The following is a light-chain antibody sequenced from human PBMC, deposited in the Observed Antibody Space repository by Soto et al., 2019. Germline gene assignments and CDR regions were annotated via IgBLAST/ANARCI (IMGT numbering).Light chain of an antibody. J-gene: IGKJ1*01. CDR2: GAS. Sequence: EIVLTQSPGTLSLSPGERATLSCRASQSVSSSYLAWYQQKPGQAPRLLIYGASSRATGIPDRFSGSGSEXXXXLTISRLEPEDXAVYYCQQYGSSSWTFGQGTKVEIK. CDR1: QSVSSSY. V-gene: IGKV3-20*01. CDR3: QQYGSSSWT.